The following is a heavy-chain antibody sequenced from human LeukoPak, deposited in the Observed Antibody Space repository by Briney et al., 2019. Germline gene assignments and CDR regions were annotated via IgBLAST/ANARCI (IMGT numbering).Heavy chain of an antibody. J-gene: IGHJ2*01. Sequence: SETLSLTCTVSGGSISSYYWSWIRQPPGKQLEWIGYIYYSGSTNYNPSLKSRVTISVDTSKNQFSLKLSSVTAADTAVYYCASRSREAARHWYFDLWGRGTLVTVSS. D-gene: IGHD6-13*01. CDR1: GGSISSYY. V-gene: IGHV4-59*01. CDR3: ASRSREAARHWYFDL. CDR2: IYYSGST.